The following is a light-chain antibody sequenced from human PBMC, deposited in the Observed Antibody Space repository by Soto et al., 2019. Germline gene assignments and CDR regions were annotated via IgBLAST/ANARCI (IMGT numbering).Light chain of an antibody. CDR2: EVS. CDR3: SSYSISTAYL. Sequence: QSALTQPASVSGSPGQSITISCTGTSSDVGGYYYVSWYQLHPGKAPKLMVFEVSHRPSGVSYRFSGSKSGTTASLTISGLQAEDESDYFCSSYSISTAYLFGTGTKVTVL. J-gene: IGLJ1*01. CDR1: SSDVGGYYY. V-gene: IGLV2-14*01.